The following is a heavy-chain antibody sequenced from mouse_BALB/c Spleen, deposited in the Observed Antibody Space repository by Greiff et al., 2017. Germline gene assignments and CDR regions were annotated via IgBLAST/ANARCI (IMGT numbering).Heavy chain of an antibody. CDR1: GFTFSSFG. J-gene: IGHJ2*01. V-gene: IGHV5-17*02. D-gene: IGHD4-1*01. CDR2: ISSGSSTI. CDR3: ARRSTGTHFDY. Sequence: EVQRVESGGGLVQPGGSRKLSCAASGFTFSSFGMHWVRQAPEKGLEWVAYISSGSSTIYYADTVKGRFTISRDNPKNTLFLQMTSLRSEDTAMYYCARRSTGTHFDYWGQGTTLTVSS.